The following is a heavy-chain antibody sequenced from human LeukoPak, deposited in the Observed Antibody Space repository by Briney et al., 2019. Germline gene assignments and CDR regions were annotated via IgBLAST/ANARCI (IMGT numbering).Heavy chain of an antibody. Sequence: ATENLSCNVSGYTFTVYYMHWVQHAHGTGHERMGLVDLEDSETIYAQKFQGTVSVTADTSTDTAYMELSSLRSEDTAVYYCATGGLDQYLFDYWGQGTLVTVSS. CDR1: GYTFTVYY. CDR2: VDLEDSET. V-gene: IGHV1-69-2*01. D-gene: IGHD2/OR15-2a*01. J-gene: IGHJ4*02. CDR3: ATGGLDQYLFDY.